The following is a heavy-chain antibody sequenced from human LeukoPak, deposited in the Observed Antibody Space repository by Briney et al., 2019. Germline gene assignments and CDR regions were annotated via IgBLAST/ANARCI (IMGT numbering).Heavy chain of an antibody. D-gene: IGHD1-26*01. J-gene: IGHJ4*02. V-gene: IGHV3-74*01. CDR3: VRVVSSWELGY. CDR1: GFTFSSFW. Sequence: GGSLRLSCAASGFTFSSFWMHWVRQDPGKGLVWVSRINSDGSTTSYADSVKGRFTISRDNAKNTLYLQMNSLRAEDTAVYYCVRVVSSWELGYWGQGTLVIVS. CDR2: INSDGSTT.